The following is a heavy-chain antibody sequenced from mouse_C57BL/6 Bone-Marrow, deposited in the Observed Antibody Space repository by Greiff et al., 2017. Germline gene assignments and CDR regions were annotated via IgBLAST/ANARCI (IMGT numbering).Heavy chain of an antibody. CDR3: ARSGYYYGSSYWYFDV. D-gene: IGHD1-1*01. CDR1: GYTFTSYG. Sequence: QVQLQQSGAELARPGASVKLSCKASGYTFTSYGISWVKQRTGPGLDWIGEIYPRSGNTYYNEKFKGKATLTAYKSSSTAYMELRSLTSEDSAVYFCARSGYYYGSSYWYFDVWGTGTTVTVSS. CDR2: IYPRSGNT. V-gene: IGHV1-81*01. J-gene: IGHJ1*03.